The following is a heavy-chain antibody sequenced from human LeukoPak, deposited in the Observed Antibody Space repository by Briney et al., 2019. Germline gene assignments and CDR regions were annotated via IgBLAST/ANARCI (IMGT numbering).Heavy chain of an antibody. CDR2: INGGNGNT. D-gene: IGHD3-9*01. Sequence: GASVKVSCKTSGYTFTSYGMHWVRQAPGQSLEWMGWINGGNGNTKYSEKFQGRVTIIRDTSASTAYMELSSLRSEDTAVYYCARDGIDTLTGPLNSWGQGTLVTVSS. V-gene: IGHV1-3*01. CDR3: ARDGIDTLTGPLNS. J-gene: IGHJ4*02. CDR1: GYTFTSYG.